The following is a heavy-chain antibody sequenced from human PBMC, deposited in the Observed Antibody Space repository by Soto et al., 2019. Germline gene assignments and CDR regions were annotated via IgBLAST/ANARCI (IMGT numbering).Heavy chain of an antibody. V-gene: IGHV3-30*18. Sequence: QVQRVESGGGVVQPGRSLRLSCAASGFTFSSYGMHWVRQAPGKGLEWVAVISYDGSNKYYADSVKGRFTISRDNSKNTLYLQMNSLRAEDTGVYYCAKSMGGIGYWGQGTLVTVSS. CDR1: GFTFSSYG. CDR2: ISYDGSNK. CDR3: AKSMGGIGY. J-gene: IGHJ4*02. D-gene: IGHD1-26*01.